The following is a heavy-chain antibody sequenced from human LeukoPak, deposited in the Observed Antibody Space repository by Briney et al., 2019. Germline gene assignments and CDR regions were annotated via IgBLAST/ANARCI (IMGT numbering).Heavy chain of an antibody. CDR2: IYHSGST. V-gene: IGHV4-38-2*02. CDR3: ARPLYCSSTSCSSFDY. Sequence: SETLSLTCTVSGYSISSGYYWGWIRQPPGKGLEWIGSIYHSGSTYYNPSLKSRVTISVDTSKNQFSLKLSSVTAADTAVYYCARPLYCSSTSCSSFDYWGQGTLVTVSS. CDR1: GYSISSGYY. J-gene: IGHJ4*02. D-gene: IGHD2-2*01.